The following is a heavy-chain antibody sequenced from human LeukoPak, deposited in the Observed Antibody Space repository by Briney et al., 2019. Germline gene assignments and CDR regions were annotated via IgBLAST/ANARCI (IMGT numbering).Heavy chain of an antibody. V-gene: IGHV3-7*01. CDR3: ARDKGYGSDY. CDR2: IKQDGSLK. D-gene: IGHD3-10*01. Sequence: SGGSLRLSCAASGFTFSSYAMHWVRQAPGKGLEWVACIKQDGSLKDYVDSVKGRFTISRDNAKNSLYLQMSSLRAEDTAMYYCARDKGYGSDYWGPGVQVTVSS. J-gene: IGHJ4*02. CDR1: GFTFSSYA.